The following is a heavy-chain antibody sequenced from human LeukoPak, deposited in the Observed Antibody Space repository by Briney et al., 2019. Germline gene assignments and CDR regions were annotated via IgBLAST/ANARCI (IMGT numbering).Heavy chain of an antibody. J-gene: IGHJ4*02. Sequence: PGGSLRLSCAASGFTVSNNYMTWVRQAPGKGLEWVSVIYSGGYTYYADSVKGRFTISRDNSRNTLFLQMNSLRAEDTAVYYCANTYDSSGYLDYWGQGTLVTVSS. CDR2: IYSGGYT. CDR3: ANTYDSSGYLDY. D-gene: IGHD3-22*01. V-gene: IGHV3-53*01. CDR1: GFTVSNNY.